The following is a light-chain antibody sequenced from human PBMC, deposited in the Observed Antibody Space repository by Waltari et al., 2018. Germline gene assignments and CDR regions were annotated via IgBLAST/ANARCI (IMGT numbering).Light chain of an antibody. J-gene: IGLJ2*01. Sequence: QSALTQPPSASGSPGQSVTISCTGTSRDVGCYNYVSWYQQHPGKAPKLMIYDVSKRPSGVPDRCSDFKSGHTSSLTVSGLQAEDEADYYCSSYAGSDNYVVFGGGTKLTVL. V-gene: IGLV2-8*01. CDR2: DVS. CDR1: SRDVGCYNY. CDR3: SSYAGSDNYVV.